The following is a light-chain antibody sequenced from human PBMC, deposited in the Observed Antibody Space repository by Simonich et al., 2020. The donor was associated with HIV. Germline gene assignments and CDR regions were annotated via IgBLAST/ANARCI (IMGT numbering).Light chain of an antibody. CDR1: ALPKQY. Sequence: SYELTQPPSVSVSPGQTARITCSGDALPKQYAHWYQQKPGQAPVLVIFRDCERPSEYPERFSGSRSGTIVTLTISGVQAEDEADYYCQSADSSGTYWVFGGGTKLTVL. CDR3: QSADSSGTYWV. CDR2: RDC. V-gene: IGLV3-25*03. J-gene: IGLJ3*02.